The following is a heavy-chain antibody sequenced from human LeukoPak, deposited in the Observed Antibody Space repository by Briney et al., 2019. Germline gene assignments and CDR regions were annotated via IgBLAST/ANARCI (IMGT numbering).Heavy chain of an antibody. V-gene: IGHV3-30*03. J-gene: IGHJ4*02. D-gene: IGHD3-9*01. Sequence: PGRSLRLSCAASGFTFSSYGMHWVRQAPGKGLEWVAVISYDGSNKYYADSVKGRFTISRDNSKNTLYLQMNSLRAEDTAIYYCARGEPRYFDWPIGDYWGQGTLVTVSS. CDR3: ARGEPRYFDWPIGDY. CDR1: GFTFSSYG. CDR2: ISYDGSNK.